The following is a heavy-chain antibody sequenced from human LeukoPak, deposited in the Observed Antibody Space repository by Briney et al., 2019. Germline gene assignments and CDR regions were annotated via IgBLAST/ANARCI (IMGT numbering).Heavy chain of an antibody. V-gene: IGHV4-39*07. J-gene: IGHJ5*02. D-gene: IGHD6-6*01. CDR1: GGSISSSSYY. CDR2: IYYSGST. Sequence: SETLPLTCTVSGGSISSSSYYWGWIRQPPGKGLEWIGTIYYSGSTYYNPSLKSRVTMSVDTSKNQFSLKLSSVTAADTAVYYCAKDRIASPPQGRFDPWGQGTLVTVSS. CDR3: AKDRIASPPQGRFDP.